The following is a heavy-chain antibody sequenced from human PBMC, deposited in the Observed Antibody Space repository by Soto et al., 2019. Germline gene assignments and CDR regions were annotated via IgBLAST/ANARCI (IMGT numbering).Heavy chain of an antibody. D-gene: IGHD5-18*01. CDR3: ARYGYSYGFSVFDI. J-gene: IGHJ3*02. CDR2: IYYSGST. V-gene: IGHV4-59*01. CDR1: GGSITRYD. Sequence: SETLSLTSTVSGGSITRYDGSWIRQPPGKGLEWIGYIYYSGSTNYNPSLKSRVTISVDTSKTQFSLKLSSVTAADTAVYFCARYGYSYGFSVFDIWGQGTMVTVSS.